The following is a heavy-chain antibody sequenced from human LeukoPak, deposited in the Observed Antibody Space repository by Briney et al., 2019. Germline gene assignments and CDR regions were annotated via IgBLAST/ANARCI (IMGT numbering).Heavy chain of an antibody. CDR1: GYTFTNYW. J-gene: IGHJ4*02. V-gene: IGHV5-51*01. D-gene: IGHD6-13*01. CDR3: ARGGVFSSSWFANFDY. CDR2: IYPRYPYS. Sequence: VESLKLSFKGSGYTFTNYWIAWVLQMPGKGQEWMGIIYPRYPYSRYSLSVDGQVTISVDKSINTAFLQCSSLKASDTAMYYCARGGVFSSSWFANFDYWGQKTLVSVSS.